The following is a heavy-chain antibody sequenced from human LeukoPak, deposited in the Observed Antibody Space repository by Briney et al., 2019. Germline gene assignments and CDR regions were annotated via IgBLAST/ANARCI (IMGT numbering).Heavy chain of an antibody. D-gene: IGHD3-10*01. V-gene: IGHV1-69*13. CDR1: GYTFTGYY. J-gene: IGHJ4*02. Sequence: ASVKVSCKGSGYTFTGYYMHWVRQAPGQGLEWMGGIIPIFGTANYAQKFQGRVTITADESTSTAYMELSSLRSEDTAVYYCARDQKYYYGSGSYWYYFDYWGQGTLVTVSS. CDR2: IIPIFGTA. CDR3: ARDQKYYYGSGSYWYYFDY.